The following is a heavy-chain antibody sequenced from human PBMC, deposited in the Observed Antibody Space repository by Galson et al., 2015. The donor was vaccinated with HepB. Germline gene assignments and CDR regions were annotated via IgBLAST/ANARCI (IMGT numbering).Heavy chain of an antibody. V-gene: IGHV1-18*01. D-gene: IGHD2-15*01. CDR2: ISAYNRYT. CDR1: GYTFSSYS. Sequence: SVKVSCKASGYTFSSYSITWVRQAPGQGLEWMGWISAYNRYTDYAQKFQGRVTLTTDTSTGTDYMELRSLIFDDRALYYCARGALTVVVGAPQNCWFDPWVQGTLVAVSA. CDR3: ARGALTVVVGAPQNCWFDP. J-gene: IGHJ5*02.